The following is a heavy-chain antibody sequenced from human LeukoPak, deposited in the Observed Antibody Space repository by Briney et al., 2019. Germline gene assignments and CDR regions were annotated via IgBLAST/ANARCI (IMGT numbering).Heavy chain of an antibody. V-gene: IGHV4-30-2*01. Sequence: SETLSLTCTVSGGSISSGGYYWSWIRQPPGKGLEWVGYIYHSGSTYYNPSLKSRVTISVDRSKNQFSLKLSSVTAADTVVYYCARVVPAAKLTTWGQGTLVTVSS. D-gene: IGHD2-2*01. J-gene: IGHJ5*02. CDR2: IYHSGST. CDR1: GGSISSGGYY. CDR3: ARVVPAAKLTT.